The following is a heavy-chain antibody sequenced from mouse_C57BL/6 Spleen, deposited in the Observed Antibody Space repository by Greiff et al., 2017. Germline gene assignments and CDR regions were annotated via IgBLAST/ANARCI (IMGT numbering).Heavy chain of an antibody. Sequence: DVKLVESGGDLVKPGGSLKLSCAASGFTFSSYGMSWVRQTPDKRLEWVATISSGGSYTYYPDSVKGRFTISRDNAKNTLYLQMRRLKSEDTAMYYCARQGAAQATGYAMGYWGQGTSVTVSS. CDR1: GFTFSSYG. V-gene: IGHV5-6*02. D-gene: IGHD3-2*02. CDR2: ISSGGSYT. CDR3: ARQGAAQATGYAMGY. J-gene: IGHJ4*01.